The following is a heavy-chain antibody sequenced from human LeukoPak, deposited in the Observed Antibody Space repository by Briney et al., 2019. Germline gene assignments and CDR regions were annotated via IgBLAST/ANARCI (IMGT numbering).Heavy chain of an antibody. V-gene: IGHV3-30*18. J-gene: IGHJ4*02. Sequence: PGGSLRLSCAASGFTFSSYGMHWVRQAPGKGLEWVAVISYDGSNKYYADSVKGRFTISRDNSKNTLYLQMNSLRAEDTAVYYCAKTTNPVDTAMVDFDYRGQGTLVTVSS. D-gene: IGHD5-18*01. CDR1: GFTFSSYG. CDR3: AKTTNPVDTAMVDFDY. CDR2: ISYDGSNK.